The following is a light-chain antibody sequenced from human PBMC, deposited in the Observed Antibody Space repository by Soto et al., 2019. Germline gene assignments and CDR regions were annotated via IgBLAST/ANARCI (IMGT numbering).Light chain of an antibody. Sequence: EIVLTQSPGTLSLSPGERATLSCRASQSVSSSYLAWYQQKPGQPPRLLIYGASSRATGIPDRFSGTGSGTDFTLTISRLEPEDFAVYYCQQRSNWPRITFGGGTKVDI. J-gene: IGKJ4*01. CDR1: QSVSSSY. V-gene: IGKV3D-20*02. CDR2: GAS. CDR3: QQRSNWPRIT.